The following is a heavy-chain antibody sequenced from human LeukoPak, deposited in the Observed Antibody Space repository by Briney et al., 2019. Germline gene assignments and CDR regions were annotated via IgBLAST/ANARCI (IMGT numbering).Heavy chain of an antibody. D-gene: IGHD5-18*01. CDR1: GFIFSSYA. V-gene: IGHV3-30*02. CDR2: IRYDGSNK. Sequence: GGSLRLSCVASGFIFSSYAMTWVRQAPGKGLEWVAFIRYDGSNKYYADSVKGRFTISRDNSKNTLYLQMNSLRAEDTAVYYCAKDRAGDTAMAPGYWGQGTLVTVSS. CDR3: AKDRAGDTAMAPGY. J-gene: IGHJ4*02.